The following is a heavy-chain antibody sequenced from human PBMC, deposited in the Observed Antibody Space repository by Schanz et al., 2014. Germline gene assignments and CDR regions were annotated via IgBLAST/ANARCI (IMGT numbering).Heavy chain of an antibody. Sequence: QVQLQQWGAGLLKPSETLFLTCAVYGGSFSGYYWSGIRQPPGKGLEWVAEINHGGSTNYNPSLKSRVTISVATAKNYFALTLPSLTAADTAVYYCARDTTWRLDLWGRGTLVTVSS. CDR2: INHGGST. V-gene: IGHV4-34*01. D-gene: IGHD1-1*01. J-gene: IGHJ2*01. CDR3: ARDTTWRLDL. CDR1: GGSFSGYY.